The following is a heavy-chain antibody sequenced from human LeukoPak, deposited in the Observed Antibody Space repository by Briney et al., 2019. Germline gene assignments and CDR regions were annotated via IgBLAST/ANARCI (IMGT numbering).Heavy chain of an antibody. CDR3: ARDGYYYDSSYFDY. J-gene: IGHJ4*02. CDR1: GFTFSDYY. D-gene: IGHD3-22*01. CDR2: ISSSGSTI. Sequence: GGSLRLSCAASGFTFSDYYMSWTRQAPGKGLEWVSYISSSGSTIYYADSVKGRFTISRDNAKNSLYLQMNSLRAEDTAVYYCARDGYYYDSSYFDYWGQGTLVTVSS. V-gene: IGHV3-11*01.